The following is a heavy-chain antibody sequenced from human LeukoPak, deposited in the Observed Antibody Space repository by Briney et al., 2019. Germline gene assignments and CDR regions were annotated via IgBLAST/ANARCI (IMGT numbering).Heavy chain of an antibody. V-gene: IGHV3-21*01. CDR3: AREVSYYDSSGMDV. D-gene: IGHD3-22*01. J-gene: IGHJ6*02. CDR1: GFTFSNDW. Sequence: GGSLRLSCAASGFTFSNDWMNWVRQAPGKGLEWVSSISSSSSYIYYADSVKGRFTISRDNAKNSLYLQMNSLRAEDTAVYYCAREVSYYDSSGMDVWGQGTTVTVSS. CDR2: ISSSSSYI.